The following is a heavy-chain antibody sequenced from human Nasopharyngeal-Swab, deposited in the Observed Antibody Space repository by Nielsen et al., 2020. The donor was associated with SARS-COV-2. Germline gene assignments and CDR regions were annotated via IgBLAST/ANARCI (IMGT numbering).Heavy chain of an antibody. V-gene: IGHV4-59*01. J-gene: IGHJ6*02. CDR3: ARDRPAAADSNYYYGMDV. Sequence: GSLRLSCTVSGGSISSYYWSWIRQPPGKGLEWIGYIYYSGSTNYNPSLKSRVTMSVDTSKNQFSLKLSSVTAADTAVYYCARDRPAAADSNYYYGMDVWGQGTTVTVSS. CDR2: IYYSGST. D-gene: IGHD6-13*01. CDR1: GGSISSYY.